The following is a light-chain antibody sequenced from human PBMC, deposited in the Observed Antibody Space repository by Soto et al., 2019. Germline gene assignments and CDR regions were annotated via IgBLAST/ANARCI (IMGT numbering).Light chain of an antibody. CDR1: TSDVGGSNY. Sequence: QSVLTQPTSGSGSPGQSITISCTGTTSDVGGSNYVSWYQQHPGNAPNLIIFEVHNRPSGVSNRFSGSKSGNTASLTISGLQAEDEAEYYCSSYSSSSTPYVFGTGTKVTVL. CDR3: SSYSSSSTPYV. CDR2: EVH. J-gene: IGLJ1*01. V-gene: IGLV2-14*01.